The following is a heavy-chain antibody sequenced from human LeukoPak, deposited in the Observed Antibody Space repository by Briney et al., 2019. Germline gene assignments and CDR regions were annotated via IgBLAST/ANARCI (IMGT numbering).Heavy chain of an antibody. Sequence: GASVKVSCKASGGTFSSYAISWVRQAPGQGLEWMGGIIPIFGTANYAQKFQGRVTITADESTSTAYMELSSLRSEDTAVYYCARKEIAAAAPFDYWGQGTLVTVPS. V-gene: IGHV1-69*13. D-gene: IGHD6-13*01. J-gene: IGHJ4*02. CDR2: IIPIFGTA. CDR3: ARKEIAAAAPFDY. CDR1: GGTFSSYA.